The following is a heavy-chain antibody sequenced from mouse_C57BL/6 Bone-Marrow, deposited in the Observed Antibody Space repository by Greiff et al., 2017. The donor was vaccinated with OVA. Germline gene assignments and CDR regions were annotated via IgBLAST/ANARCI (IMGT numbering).Heavy chain of an antibody. CDR3: ARSTIPFDY. Sequence: QVHVKQSGAELARPGASVKLSCKASGYTFTSYGISWVKQSTGQGLEWIGEIYPRSGNTYYNEKFKGKATLTADKSSSTAYMELRSLTSEDSAVYFCARSTIPFDYWGQGTTLTVSS. CDR1: GYTFTSYG. CDR2: IYPRSGNT. V-gene: IGHV1-81*01. J-gene: IGHJ2*01. D-gene: IGHD1-1*02.